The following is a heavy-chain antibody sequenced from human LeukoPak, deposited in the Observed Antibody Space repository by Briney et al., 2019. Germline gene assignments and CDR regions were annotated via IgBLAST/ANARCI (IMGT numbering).Heavy chain of an antibody. Sequence: PSETLSLTCAVYGGSLSGYHWSWIRQPPGKGLEWIGEINHSGSTNYNPSLKSRVTISVDTSKNQFSLKVSSVTAADTAVYYCARGNYDYYDHWGQGTLVTVSS. CDR3: ARGNYDYYDH. V-gene: IGHV4-34*01. CDR1: GGSLSGYH. J-gene: IGHJ4*02. CDR2: INHSGST. D-gene: IGHD1-7*01.